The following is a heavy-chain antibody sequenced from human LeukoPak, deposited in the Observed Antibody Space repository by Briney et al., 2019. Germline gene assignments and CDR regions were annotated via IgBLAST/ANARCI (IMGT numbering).Heavy chain of an antibody. CDR2: INHDGSRT. J-gene: IGHJ6*03. Sequence: GGSLRLSCAASGITFSDYWMHWVRQVPGKGLVWVSHINHDGSRTSYADSVKGRFTVTRDNAKNTLYLQMNSLRAEDAAVYFCARPPYFDFWSGFYGDHYYYMEVWGKGTSVTVSS. D-gene: IGHD3-3*01. V-gene: IGHV3-74*01. CDR1: GITFSDYW. CDR3: ARPPYFDFWSGFYGDHYYYMEV.